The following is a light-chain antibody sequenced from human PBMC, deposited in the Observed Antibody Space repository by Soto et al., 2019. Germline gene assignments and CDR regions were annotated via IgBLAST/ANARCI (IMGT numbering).Light chain of an antibody. J-gene: IGKJ1*01. CDR1: QSISSY. CDR2: AAS. V-gene: IGKV1-39*01. Sequence: DIQMTQSPSSLSASVGDRVTITCRASQSISSYLNWYQQKPGKAPKLLIYAASNLQSGVPSRFSGGGSGTDFTLTINSLQPEDFATYYCQQSYTALERTFGQGTRVEIQ. CDR3: QQSYTALERT.